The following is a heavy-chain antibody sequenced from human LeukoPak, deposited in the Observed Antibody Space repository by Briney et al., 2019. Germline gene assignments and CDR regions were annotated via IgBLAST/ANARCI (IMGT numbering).Heavy chain of an antibody. J-gene: IGHJ3*01. CDR1: GFPFSDYG. V-gene: IGHV3-33*01. CDR3: ARDFWESSSSADAFDV. CDR2: IWYDGSNK. Sequence: PGTSLGLSCAASGFPFSDYGMQWVRQAPGKGLEWVAVIWYDGSNKYYADSVKGRFTISRDNSKNTLYLQMNSLRAEDTAVYYCARDFWESSSSADAFDVWGLGTTVKVSS. D-gene: IGHD6-6*01.